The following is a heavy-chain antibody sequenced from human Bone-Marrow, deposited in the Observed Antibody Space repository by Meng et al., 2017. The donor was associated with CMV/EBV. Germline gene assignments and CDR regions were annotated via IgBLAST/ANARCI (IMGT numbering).Heavy chain of an antibody. CDR1: GGTFSSYA. Sequence: SVKVSCKASGGTFSSYAISWVRQAPGQGLEWMGGINPILGIANYAQKFQGRVTITADKSTSTAYMELSSLRSEDTAVYYCARGHFWYGGNSYAFDIWAKEQWSPSPQ. D-gene: IGHD4-23*01. CDR2: INPILGIA. J-gene: IGHJ3*02. CDR3: ARGHFWYGGNSYAFDI. V-gene: IGHV1-69*10.